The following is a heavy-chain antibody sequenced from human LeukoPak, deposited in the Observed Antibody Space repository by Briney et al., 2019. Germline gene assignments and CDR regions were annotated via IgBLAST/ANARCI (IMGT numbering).Heavy chain of an antibody. CDR3: ARDKGDYKYCYYGMDA. D-gene: IGHD4-17*01. J-gene: IGHJ6*02. V-gene: IGHV1-69*04. CDR2: IIPIFGIA. CDR1: GGTFSSYA. Sequence: SVKVSCKASGGTFSSYAISWVRQAPGQGLEWMGRIIPIFGIANYAQKFQGRVTITADKSTSTAYMELSSLRSEDTAVYYCARDKGDYKYCYYGMDAWGQGTTVTVSS.